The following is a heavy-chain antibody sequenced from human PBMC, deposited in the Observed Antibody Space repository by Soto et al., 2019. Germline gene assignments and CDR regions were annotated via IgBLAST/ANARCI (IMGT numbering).Heavy chain of an antibody. CDR1: GGSISSSSYY. D-gene: IGHD2-15*01. V-gene: IGHV4-39*01. Sequence: TSETLSLTCTVSGGSISSSSYYWGWIRQPPGKGLEWIGSIYYSGSTYYNPSLKSRVTISVDTSKNQFSLKLSSVTAADTAVYYCARYYGPATPNIRYYYGMDVWGQGTTVTVSS. J-gene: IGHJ6*02. CDR2: IYYSGST. CDR3: ARYYGPATPNIRYYYGMDV.